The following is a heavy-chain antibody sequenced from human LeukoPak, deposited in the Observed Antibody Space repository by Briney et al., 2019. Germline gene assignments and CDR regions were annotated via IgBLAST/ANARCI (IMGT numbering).Heavy chain of an antibody. V-gene: IGHV1-2*02. CDR1: GYTFTNYY. CDR3: AREFHGGVVGY. D-gene: IGHD3-3*01. CDR2: INPNSGGT. Sequence: GASVKVSCKASGYTFTNYYMHWVRQAPGQGLEWMGWINPNSGGTNYAQKFQGRVTMTRDTSISTAYMELSRLRSDDTAAYYCAREFHGGVVGYWGQGTLVTVSS. J-gene: IGHJ4*02.